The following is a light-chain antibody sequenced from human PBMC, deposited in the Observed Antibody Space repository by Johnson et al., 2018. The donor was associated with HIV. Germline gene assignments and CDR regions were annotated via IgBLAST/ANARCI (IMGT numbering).Light chain of an antibody. CDR1: SSDMGNYA. CDR2: DNN. Sequence: QSVLTQPPSVSAAPGQKVTISCYGSSSDMGNYAVSWYQQLTGTAPKLLIYDNNKRPSGIPDRFPGSKSGTSATLGITGLQTGDEAADYCGAWDSSLSTGWNVFGTGTKVTVL. V-gene: IGLV1-51*01. J-gene: IGLJ1*01. CDR3: GAWDSSLSTGWNV.